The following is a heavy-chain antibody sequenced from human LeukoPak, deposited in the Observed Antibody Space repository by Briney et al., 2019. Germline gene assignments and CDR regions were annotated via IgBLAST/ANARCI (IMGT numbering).Heavy chain of an antibody. CDR3: ARSRYSTSSGGFDY. CDR2: INSDGSNV. CDR1: GFTFRDFW. D-gene: IGHD6-6*01. Sequence: GGSLRLSCAASGFTFRDFWMHWVRQAPGKGLVWVSRINSDGSNVTYADSVKGRFTISRDNAKNTLYLQMNSLRGEDTAVYYCARSRYSTSSGGFDYWGQGILVTVSS. J-gene: IGHJ4*02. V-gene: IGHV3-74*01.